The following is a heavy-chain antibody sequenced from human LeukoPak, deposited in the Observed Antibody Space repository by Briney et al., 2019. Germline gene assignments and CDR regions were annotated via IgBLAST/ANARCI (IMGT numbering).Heavy chain of an antibody. V-gene: IGHV3-74*01. J-gene: IGHJ4*02. CDR1: GFTFSNYW. D-gene: IGHD5-24*01. CDR2: INTDGSST. CDR3: ARPSPPGDGYNPCDY. Sequence: PGGSLRLSCAASGFTFSNYWMHWVRQAPGKGLVWVSRINTDGSSTSYADSVKGRFTISRDNAKNTLYLQMNSLRAEDTAVYYCARPSPPGDGYNPCDYWGPGALVIVSS.